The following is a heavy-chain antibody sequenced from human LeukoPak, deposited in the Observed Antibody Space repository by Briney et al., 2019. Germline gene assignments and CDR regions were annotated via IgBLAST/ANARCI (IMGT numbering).Heavy chain of an antibody. J-gene: IGHJ4*02. Sequence: PGGSLRLSCAASGFTFSSYSMNWVRQAPGKGLEWVSSISSDSSYIYYADSVKGRFTISRDNAKNSLYLQMNNLRAEDTAVYYCARDYRRWFDYWGQGTLVTVSS. CDR2: ISSDSSYI. CDR1: GFTFSSYS. CDR3: ARDYRRWFDY. D-gene: IGHD3-16*02. V-gene: IGHV3-21*01.